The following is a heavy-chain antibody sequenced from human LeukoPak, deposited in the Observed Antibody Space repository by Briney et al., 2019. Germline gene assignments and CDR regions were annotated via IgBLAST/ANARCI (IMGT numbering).Heavy chain of an antibody. CDR1: GDSISSYY. Sequence: SETLSLTCTVSGDSISSYYWSWIRQPPGKGLEWIGYIYYSGSTNYNPSLKSRVTISVDTSKNQFSLKLSSLRSEDTAVYYCARVRRCGSGCNYFDYWGQGTLVTVSS. V-gene: IGHV4-59*01. J-gene: IGHJ4*02. D-gene: IGHD6-19*01. CDR2: IYYSGST. CDR3: ARVRRCGSGCNYFDY.